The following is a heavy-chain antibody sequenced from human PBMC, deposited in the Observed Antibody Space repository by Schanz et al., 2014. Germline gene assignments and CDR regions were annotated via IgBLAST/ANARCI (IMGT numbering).Heavy chain of an antibody. CDR1: GYDFHIYA. D-gene: IGHD6-13*01. V-gene: IGHV1-46*02. J-gene: IGHJ4*02. CDR2: INPSGGST. CDR3: ASSGAGYSSSWDFDY. Sequence: QILLVQPGPEVKKPGASVTVSCKASGYDFHIYAYSWVRQAPGQGPEWMGMINPSGGSTTYAQKFQGRVTMTRDTSTSTVYMELSSLRSEDTAVYYCASSGAGYSSSWDFDYWGQGTLVTVSS.